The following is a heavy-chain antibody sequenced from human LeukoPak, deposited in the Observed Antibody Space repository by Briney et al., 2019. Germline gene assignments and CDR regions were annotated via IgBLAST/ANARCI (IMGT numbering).Heavy chain of an antibody. D-gene: IGHD3-10*02. J-gene: IGHJ6*04. Sequence: GGSLRLSCAASGFTFSSYGMHWVRQAPGKGLEWVAFIRYDGSENYYADSVKGRFTISRDNAKNSLYLQMNSLRAEDTAVYYCAELGITMIGGVWGKGTTVTISS. CDR2: IRYDGSEN. CDR1: GFTFSSYG. V-gene: IGHV3-30*02. CDR3: AELGITMIGGV.